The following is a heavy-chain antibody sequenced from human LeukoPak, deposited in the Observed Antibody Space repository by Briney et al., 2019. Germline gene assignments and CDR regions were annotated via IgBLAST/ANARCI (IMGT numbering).Heavy chain of an antibody. Sequence: ASVKVSCKASGYTFTSYAMHWVRQAPGQRLEWMGWINAGNGNTKYSQEFQGRVTITRDTSASTAYMELSSLRSEDTAVYYCARVIYGSGSYLDYWGQGTLVTVSS. CDR1: GYTFTSYA. CDR3: ARVIYGSGSYLDY. CDR2: INAGNGNT. V-gene: IGHV1-3*01. J-gene: IGHJ4*02. D-gene: IGHD3-10*01.